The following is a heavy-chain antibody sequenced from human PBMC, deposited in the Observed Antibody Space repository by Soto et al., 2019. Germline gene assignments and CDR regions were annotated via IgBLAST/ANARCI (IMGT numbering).Heavy chain of an antibody. CDR1: GFTFSSYS. CDR2: ISSSSSYI. V-gene: IGHV3-21*01. J-gene: IGHJ6*03. Sequence: EVQLVESGGGLVKPGGSPRLSCAASGFTFSSYSMNWVRQAPGKGLEWVSSISSSSSYIYYADSVKGRFTISRDNAKNSLYLQMNSLRAEDTAVYYCARDLGVMYYYYYYMDVWGKGTTVTVSS. D-gene: IGHD3-16*01. CDR3: ARDLGVMYYYYYYMDV.